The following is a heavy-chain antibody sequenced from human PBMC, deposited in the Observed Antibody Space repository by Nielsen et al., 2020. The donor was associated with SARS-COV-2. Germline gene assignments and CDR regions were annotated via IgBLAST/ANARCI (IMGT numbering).Heavy chain of an antibody. D-gene: IGHD5-12*01. CDR3: ARGLREGMDV. CDR1: GFTFSSYW. J-gene: IGHJ6*02. V-gene: IGHV3-74*01. CDR2: INSDGSST. Sequence: GESLKISCAASGFTFSSYWMHWVRQAPGKGLVWVSRINSDGSSTSYADSVKGRFTISRDDAKNTLYLQMNSLRAEDTAVYYCARGLREGMDVWGQGTTVTVSS.